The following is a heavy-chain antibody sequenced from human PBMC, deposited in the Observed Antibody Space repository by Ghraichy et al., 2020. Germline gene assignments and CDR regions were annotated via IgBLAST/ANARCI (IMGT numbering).Heavy chain of an antibody. CDR1: GGTFSSYA. Sequence: SVKVSCKASGGTFSSYAISWVRQAPGQGLEWMGRIIPILGIANYAQKFQGRVTITADKSTSTAYMELSSLRSEDTAVYYCASTTAETLYYYYGMDVWGQGTTVTVSS. V-gene: IGHV1-69*04. CDR2: IIPILGIA. J-gene: IGHJ6*02. CDR3: ASTTAETLYYYYGMDV. D-gene: IGHD4-11*01.